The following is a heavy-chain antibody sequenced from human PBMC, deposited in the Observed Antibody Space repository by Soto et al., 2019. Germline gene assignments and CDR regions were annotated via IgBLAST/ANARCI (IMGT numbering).Heavy chain of an antibody. V-gene: IGHV3-30*18. CDR3: AKDLHYSSSWGGGMDV. D-gene: IGHD6-13*01. CDR1: GFTFRSYG. J-gene: IGHJ6*02. Sequence: GGSLRLSFTATGFTFRSYGMHGVRRAPGKGLEWVAVISYDGSNKYYADSVKGRFTISRDNSKNTLYLQMNSLRAEDTAVYYCAKDLHYSSSWGGGMDVWGQGTTVTVSS. CDR2: ISYDGSNK.